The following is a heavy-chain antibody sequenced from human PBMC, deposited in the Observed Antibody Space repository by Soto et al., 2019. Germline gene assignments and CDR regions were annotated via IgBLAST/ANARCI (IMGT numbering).Heavy chain of an antibody. J-gene: IGHJ3*02. CDR2: ISSSGSTI. CDR1: GFTFSSYE. Sequence: PGGSLRLSCAASGFTFSSYEMNWVRQAPGKGLEWVSYISSSGSTIYYADSVKGRFTISRDNAKNSLYLQMNSLRAEDTAVYYCASKRPADYYDSSDSIGDAFDIWGQGTMVTVSS. D-gene: IGHD3-22*01. CDR3: ASKRPADYYDSSDSIGDAFDI. V-gene: IGHV3-48*03.